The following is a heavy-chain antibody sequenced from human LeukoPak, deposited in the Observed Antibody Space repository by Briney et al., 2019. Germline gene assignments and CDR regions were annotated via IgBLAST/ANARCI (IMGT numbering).Heavy chain of an antibody. D-gene: IGHD1-20*01. CDR2: ISGSGDST. V-gene: IGHV3-23*01. J-gene: IGHJ4*02. CDR1: GFTFINYA. CDR3: ARANNCIDY. Sequence: GGSLRLSCAASGFTFINYAMTWVRQAPGKGLEWVSAISGSGDSTFNSDSVKGRFTISRDNSKNTLYLQMNSLRAEDTAVYYCARANNCIDYWGQGTLVTVSS.